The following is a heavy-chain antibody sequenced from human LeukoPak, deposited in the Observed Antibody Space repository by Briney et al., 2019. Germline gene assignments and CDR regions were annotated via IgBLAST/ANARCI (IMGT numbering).Heavy chain of an antibody. V-gene: IGHV3-11*01. CDR1: GFTFSDYY. CDR3: TRRPLLIAAAGNYYYYYYMDV. Sequence: GGSLRLSCAASGFTFSDYYMNWIRQAPGKGLEWISYITSSGDIIYYADSVKGRFIISRDNAKNSLYLQMNSLKTEDTAVYYCTRRPLLIAAAGNYYYYYYMDVWGKGTTVTISS. J-gene: IGHJ6*03. CDR2: ITSSGDII. D-gene: IGHD6-13*01.